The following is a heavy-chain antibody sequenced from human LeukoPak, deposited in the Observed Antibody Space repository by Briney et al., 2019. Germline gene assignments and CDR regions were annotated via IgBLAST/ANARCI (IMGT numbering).Heavy chain of an antibody. CDR3: ARDLSP. CDR1: GFTVSSNY. V-gene: IGHV3-53*01. Sequence: HAGGSLRLSCAASGFTVSSNYMSWVRQAPGKGLEWVSVIYSGGSTYYADSVKGRFTISRDNAKNSLYLQMNSLRAEDTAVYYCARDLSPWGQGTLVTVSS. J-gene: IGHJ5*02. CDR2: IYSGGST.